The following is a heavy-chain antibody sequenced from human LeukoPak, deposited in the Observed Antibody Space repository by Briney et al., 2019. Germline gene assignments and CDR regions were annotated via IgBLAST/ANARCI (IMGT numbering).Heavy chain of an antibody. V-gene: IGHV1-69*13. CDR3: ARERWLGYYDSSGYRIGVFDY. CDR1: GGTFSSYA. Sequence: SVKVSCKASGGTFSSYAISWVRQAPGQGLEWMGGIIPIFGTANYAQKFQGRVTITADESMSTAYMELSSLRSEDTAVYYCARERWLGYYDSSGYRIGVFDYWGQGTLVTVSS. J-gene: IGHJ4*02. CDR2: IIPIFGTA. D-gene: IGHD3-22*01.